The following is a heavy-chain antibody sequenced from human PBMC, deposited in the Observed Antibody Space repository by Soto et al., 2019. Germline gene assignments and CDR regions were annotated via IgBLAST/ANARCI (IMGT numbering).Heavy chain of an antibody. V-gene: IGHV4-4*02. D-gene: IGHD3-22*01. CDR2: IYHSGSS. J-gene: IGHJ4*02. CDR1: GGCISTANW. CDR3: ARKGYYDTSGYSFDY. Sequence: SDIVSLTCTVSGGCISTANWWNWVRQSPEKGLEWVGEIYHSGSSNYNPSLKSRVTISVDKSKNQFSVTLGSVTAADTAVYYCARKGYYDTSGYSFDYWGQGILVTVSS.